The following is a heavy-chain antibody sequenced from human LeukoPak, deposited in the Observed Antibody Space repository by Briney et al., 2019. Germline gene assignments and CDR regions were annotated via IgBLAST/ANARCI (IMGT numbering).Heavy chain of an antibody. CDR2: IKQDGSDI. CDR3: AREIRTTSCLDL. J-gene: IGHJ4*02. CDR1: GFKFNNYW. V-gene: IGHV3-7*01. D-gene: IGHD2-2*01. Sequence: GGSLRLSCAASGFKFNNYWMTWVRQVPGKGLEWVANIKQDGSDIYYVDSVKGRFIVSRDNAKNSLYLQMNSLRAEDTALYYCAREIRTTSCLDLWGQGTLVTVSS.